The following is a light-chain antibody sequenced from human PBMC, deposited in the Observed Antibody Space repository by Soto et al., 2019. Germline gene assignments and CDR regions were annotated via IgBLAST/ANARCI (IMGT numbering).Light chain of an antibody. J-gene: IGLJ2*01. CDR2: EVS. V-gene: IGLV2-23*02. CDR3: CSYAGSTTYAV. Sequence: QFALTQAASVSGSPGQSITISCTGTNTDIGSYDLVSWYQQEPGKTPKLMIYEVSKRPSGVSNRFSGSKSGNTASLTISGLQAEDEADYYCCSYAGSTTYAVFGGGTKLTVL. CDR1: NTDIGSYDL.